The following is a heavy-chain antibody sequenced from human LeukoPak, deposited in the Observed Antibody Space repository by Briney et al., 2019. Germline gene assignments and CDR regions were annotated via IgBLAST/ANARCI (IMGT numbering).Heavy chain of an antibody. CDR3: ARDADRERDIVVVVADGGNWFDP. Sequence: ASVKVSCKASGYTFTSYGISWVRQAPGQGLEWMGWISAYNGNTNYAQKLQGRVTMTTDTSTSTAYMELRSLRSDDTAVYYCARDADRERDIVVVVADGGNWFDPWGQGTLVTVSS. D-gene: IGHD2-15*01. J-gene: IGHJ5*02. CDR2: ISAYNGNT. V-gene: IGHV1-18*01. CDR1: GYTFTSYG.